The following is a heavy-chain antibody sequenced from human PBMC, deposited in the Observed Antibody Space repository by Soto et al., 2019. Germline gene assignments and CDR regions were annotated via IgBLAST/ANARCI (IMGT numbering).Heavy chain of an antibody. V-gene: IGHV4-30-2*01. CDR1: GGSISSGGYS. J-gene: IGHJ4*02. CDR2: IYHSGST. Sequence: SETLSLTCAVSGGSISSGGYSWSWIRQPPGKGLEWIGYIYHSGSTNYNPSLKSRVTISVDTSKNQFSLKLSSVTAADTAVYYCARGRGNSSSCFDYWGQGTLVTVSS. CDR3: ARGRGNSSSCFDY. D-gene: IGHD6-13*01.